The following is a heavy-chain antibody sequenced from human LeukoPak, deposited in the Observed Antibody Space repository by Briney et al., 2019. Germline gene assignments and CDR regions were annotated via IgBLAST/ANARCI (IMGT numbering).Heavy chain of an antibody. Sequence: PSETLSLTCAVSGGSISSDDYYWSWIRQPPGKGLEWIGYIFHTGSTYYSPSLKSRVSISVDTSKKQFSLKLSSVTAAGTAVYYCARAVGGYHFDYWDQGTLVTGSS. CDR3: ARAVGGYHFDY. J-gene: IGHJ4*02. V-gene: IGHV4-30-4*01. CDR1: GGSISSDDYY. D-gene: IGHD3-16*01. CDR2: IFHTGST.